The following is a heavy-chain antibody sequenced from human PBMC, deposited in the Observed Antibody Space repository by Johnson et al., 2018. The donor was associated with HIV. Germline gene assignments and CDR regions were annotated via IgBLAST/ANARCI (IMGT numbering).Heavy chain of an antibody. CDR2: ISSSGTIV. J-gene: IGHJ3*01. V-gene: IGHV3-11*01. CDR3: ARAIAAAGSSLEDDA. D-gene: IGHD6-13*01. CDR1: GFTFSDYY. Sequence: QVQLVESGGGLVKPGGSLRLSCAASGFTFSDYYMSWIRQAPGKGLEWVSYISSSGTIVYYADSVKGRFTISRDNTENALYLQMNSLRAEDTALYYCARAIAAAGSSLEDDAWGQGTMVTVSS.